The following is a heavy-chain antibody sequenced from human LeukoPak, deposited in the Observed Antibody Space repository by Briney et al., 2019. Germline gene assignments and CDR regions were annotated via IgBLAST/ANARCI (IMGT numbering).Heavy chain of an antibody. CDR1: GGTFNNYT. J-gene: IGHJ4*02. CDR3: ARDVCSSTSCYSYQYYFDY. Sequence: ASVKVSCKASGGTFNNYTISWVRQAPGQGLEWMGGIIPIFGTANYAQKFQGRVTITADKSTSTAYMELSSLRSEDTAVYYCARDVCSSTSCYSYQYYFDYWGQGTLVTVSS. D-gene: IGHD2-2*01. V-gene: IGHV1-69*06. CDR2: IIPIFGTA.